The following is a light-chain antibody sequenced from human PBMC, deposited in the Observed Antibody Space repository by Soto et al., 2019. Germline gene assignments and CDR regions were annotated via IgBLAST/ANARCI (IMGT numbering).Light chain of an antibody. Sequence: QSVLTQPPSVSGAPGQRVTISSTGSSSNIGAGYDVHWYQQLPGTAPKLLIYGNSNRPSGVPDRFSGSKSGTSASLAITGLQAEDEADYYCQSYESSLSGWVFGGGTKLTVL. CDR3: QSYESSLSGWV. J-gene: IGLJ3*02. V-gene: IGLV1-40*01. CDR1: SSNIGAGYD. CDR2: GNS.